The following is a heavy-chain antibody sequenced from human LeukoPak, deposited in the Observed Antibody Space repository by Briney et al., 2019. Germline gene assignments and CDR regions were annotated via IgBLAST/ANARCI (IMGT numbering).Heavy chain of an antibody. D-gene: IGHD1-7*01. J-gene: IGHJ4*02. CDR2: IYPGDSDT. CDR3: ARGSIAGATRNYFDY. Sequence: GESLKIPCKGSGYSVTSYWIGWVRQMPGKGLEWMGIIYPGDSDTRYSPSFQGQVTISADKSINTAYLQWSSLKASDTAMYYCARGSIAGATRNYFDYWGQGTLVTVSS. CDR1: GYSVTSYW. V-gene: IGHV5-51*01.